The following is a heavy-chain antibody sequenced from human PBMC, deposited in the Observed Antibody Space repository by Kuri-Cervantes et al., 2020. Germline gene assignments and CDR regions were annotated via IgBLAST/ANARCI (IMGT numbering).Heavy chain of an antibody. V-gene: IGHV4-61*02. CDR2: IYTSGST. Sequence: LRLSCTVSGGSISSGSYYWSWIRQPAGKGLEWIGRIYTSGSTNYNPSLKSRVTISVDTSKNQFSLKLSSVTAADTAVYYCARDLPFDPWGQGTLVTVSS. J-gene: IGHJ5*02. CDR1: GGSISSGSYY. CDR3: ARDLPFDP.